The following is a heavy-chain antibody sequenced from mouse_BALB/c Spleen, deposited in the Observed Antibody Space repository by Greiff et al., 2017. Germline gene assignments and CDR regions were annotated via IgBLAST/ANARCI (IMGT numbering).Heavy chain of an antibody. V-gene: IGHV5-6*01. CDR3: ARQGLDFFYDGYYVF. D-gene: IGHD2-3*01. CDR2: ISSGGSYT. CDR1: GFTFSSYG. J-gene: IGHJ2*01. Sequence: EVNVVESGGDLVKPGGSLKLSCAASGFTFSSYGMSWVRQTPDKRLEWVATISSGGSYTYYPDSVKGRFTISRDNAKNTLYLQMSSLKSEDTAMYYCARQGLDFFYDGYYVFWGQGTTLTVSS.